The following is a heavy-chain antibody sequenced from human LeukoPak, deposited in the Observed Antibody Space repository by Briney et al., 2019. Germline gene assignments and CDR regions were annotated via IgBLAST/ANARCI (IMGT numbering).Heavy chain of an antibody. Sequence: PGRSLRLSCAASGFTFSHYGMHWVRQAPGKGLEWVAVIWSDGTNRYYADSVKGRFTISRDDSGNTAYLQMNSLSPEDTGVYFCARDAQRGFDYSNSLQYWGQGTPVTVST. CDR3: ARDAQRGFDYSNSLQY. V-gene: IGHV3-33*01. D-gene: IGHD4-11*01. J-gene: IGHJ4*02. CDR2: IWSDGTNR. CDR1: GFTFSHYG.